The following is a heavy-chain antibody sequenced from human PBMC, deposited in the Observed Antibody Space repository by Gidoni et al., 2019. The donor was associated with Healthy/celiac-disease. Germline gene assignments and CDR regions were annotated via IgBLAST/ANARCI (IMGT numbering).Heavy chain of an antibody. D-gene: IGHD3-3*01. Sequence: EVQLVESGGGLVQPGRSLRLSCAASGFTFDDYAMHWVRPAPGKGLEWLSGISWNSGSIGYADSVKGRFTISRDNAKNSLYLQMNSLRAEDTALYYCAKGVLRFLESPMGWFDPWGQGTLVTVSS. J-gene: IGHJ5*02. CDR1: GFTFDDYA. CDR3: AKGVLRFLESPMGWFDP. V-gene: IGHV3-9*01. CDR2: ISWNSGSI.